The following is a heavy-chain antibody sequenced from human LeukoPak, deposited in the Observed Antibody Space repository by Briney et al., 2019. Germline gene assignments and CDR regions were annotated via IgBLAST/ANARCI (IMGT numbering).Heavy chain of an antibody. CDR2: ISTSSSNI. J-gene: IGHJ4*02. CDR1: GFIFNKYS. V-gene: IGHV3-48*04. D-gene: IGHD3-10*01. CDR3: ARGWGVGTVMFDY. Sequence: PGGSLRLSCAASGFIFNKYSMNWVRQAPGKGLEWVSYISTSSSNIYHADSVKGRFTISRDNAKNSLYLKMNSLRAEDTAVYYCARGWGVGTVMFDYWGQGTLVTVSS.